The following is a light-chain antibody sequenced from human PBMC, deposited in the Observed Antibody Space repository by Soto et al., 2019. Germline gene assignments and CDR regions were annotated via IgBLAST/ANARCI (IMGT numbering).Light chain of an antibody. CDR3: QSSDSRLSGSDV. CDR1: SSNIGAGYD. J-gene: IGLJ1*01. CDR2: GDS. Sequence: QSVLTQPPSVSGAPGQRVTISCTGSSSNIGAGYDVNWYQQLPGTAPKLLIFGDSNRPSGVSDRFSGSKSGTSASLAITGLQAADEADYYCQSSDSRLSGSDVFGTGTKVTVL. V-gene: IGLV1-40*01.